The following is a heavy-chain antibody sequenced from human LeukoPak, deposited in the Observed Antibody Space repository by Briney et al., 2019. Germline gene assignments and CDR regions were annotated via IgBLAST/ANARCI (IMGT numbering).Heavy chain of an antibody. CDR1: GFTFSDYY. CDR2: TSSSGSTI. CDR3: ARGYGSGSYYNLLTYYYYGMDV. V-gene: IGHV3-11*01. Sequence: GGSLRLSCAASGFTFSDYYMSWIRQAPGKGLEWVSYTSSSGSTIYYADSVKGRFTISRDNAKNSLYLQMNSLRAEDTAVYYCARGYGSGSYYNLLTYYYYGMDVWGQGTTVTVSS. D-gene: IGHD3-10*01. J-gene: IGHJ6*02.